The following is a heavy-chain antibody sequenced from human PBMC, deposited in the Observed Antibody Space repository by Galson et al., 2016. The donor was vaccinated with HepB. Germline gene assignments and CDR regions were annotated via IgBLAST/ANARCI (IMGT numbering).Heavy chain of an antibody. CDR2: INPDTGGT. CDR3: AKERQYGFDA. CDR1: GYTFSDDF. Sequence: SVKVSCKASGYTFSDDFIHWVRQAPGQGLEWMGRINPDTGGTNYAQKFQGRVTMTRDTSISTAYMDLSSLRSDDTAVYYCAKERQYGFDAWGQGTLVSVSS. V-gene: IGHV1-2*06. D-gene: IGHD2-2*01. J-gene: IGHJ5*02.